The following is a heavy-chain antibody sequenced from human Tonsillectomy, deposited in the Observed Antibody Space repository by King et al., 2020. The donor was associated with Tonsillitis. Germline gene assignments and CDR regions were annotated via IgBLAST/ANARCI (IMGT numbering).Heavy chain of an antibody. CDR3: VRGSDLDV. J-gene: IGHJ6*02. Sequence: VQLVESGAEVKKPGASVKVSCKASGYTFTRYDISWVRQAPGQGLEWMGWISAYNGNTNHARKLQGRVTLTTDTSTSTAYRELRSLTSDDTAVYYCVRGSDLDVWGQGTTVTVSS. D-gene: IGHD5-12*01. CDR2: ISAYNGNT. V-gene: IGHV1-18*04. CDR1: GYTFTRYD.